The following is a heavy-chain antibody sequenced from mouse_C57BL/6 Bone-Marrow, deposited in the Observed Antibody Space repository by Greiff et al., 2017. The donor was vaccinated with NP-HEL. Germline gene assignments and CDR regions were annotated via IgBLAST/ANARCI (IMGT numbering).Heavy chain of an antibody. CDR1: GYTFTDYY. CDR2: IYPGSGNT. CDR3: ARSGLRGSSGYVEV. V-gene: IGHV1-76*01. J-gene: IGHJ1*03. Sequence: QVQLQQSGAELVRPGASVKLSCKASGYTFTDYYINWVKQRPGQGLEWIARIYPGSGNTYYNEKFKGKATLTAEKSSSTAYMQLSSLTSEDSAVYCCARSGLRGSSGYVEVWGTGTTVTVSS. D-gene: IGHD1-1*01.